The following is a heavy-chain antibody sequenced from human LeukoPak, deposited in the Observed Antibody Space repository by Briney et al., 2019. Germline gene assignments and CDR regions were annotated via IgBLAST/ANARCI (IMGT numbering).Heavy chain of an antibody. V-gene: IGHV3-48*01. CDR2: ISPSSSTM. J-gene: IGHJ6*03. Sequence: GGSLRLSCAASGFIFSTYSMNWVRQAPGKGLEWVSYISPSSSTMYYADSVEGRFTVSRDNGENSLFLHMNDLRAEDTAVYYCAREAAYYMDVWGKGTTATVS. CDR3: AREAAYYMDV. D-gene: IGHD2-21*01. CDR1: GFIFSTYS.